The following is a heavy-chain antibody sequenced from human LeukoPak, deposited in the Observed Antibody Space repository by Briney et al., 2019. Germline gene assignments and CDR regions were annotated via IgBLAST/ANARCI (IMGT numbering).Heavy chain of an antibody. CDR1: GGSISRSTYY. CDR3: ARDAVDTAPLDY. V-gene: IGHV4-39*07. Sequence: SETLSLTCIVSGGSISRSTYYWSWIRQPPGKGLEWIGEINHSGSTNYNPSLKSRVTISVDTSKNQFSLKLSSVTAADTAVYYCARDAVDTAPLDYWGQGTLVTVSS. CDR2: INHSGST. D-gene: IGHD5-18*01. J-gene: IGHJ4*02.